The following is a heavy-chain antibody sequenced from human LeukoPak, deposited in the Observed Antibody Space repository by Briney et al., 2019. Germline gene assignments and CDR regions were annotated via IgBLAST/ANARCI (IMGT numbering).Heavy chain of an antibody. D-gene: IGHD6-19*01. J-gene: IGHJ6*02. CDR3: ARAPSGAVAVADPWDYYYGMDV. CDR2: MNPNSGNT. CDR1: GYTFTSYD. Sequence: GASVKVSCKASGYTFTSYDINWVRQATGQGLEWMGWMNPNSGNTGYAQKFQGRVTMTRNTSISTAYMELSSLRSEGTAVYYCARAPSGAVAVADPWDYYYGMDVWGQGTTVTVSS. V-gene: IGHV1-8*01.